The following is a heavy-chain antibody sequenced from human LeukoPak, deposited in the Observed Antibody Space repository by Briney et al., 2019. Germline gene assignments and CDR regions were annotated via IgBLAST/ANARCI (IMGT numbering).Heavy chain of an antibody. D-gene: IGHD3-10*01. CDR1: GGPFSGYY. V-gene: IGHV4-34*01. Sequence: SETLSLTCAVYGGPFSGYYWSWIRQPPGKGLEWIGEINHSGSTNYNPSLKSRVTISVDTSKNQFSLKLSSVTAADTAVYYCARRRRWFGGFDYWGQGTLVTVSS. J-gene: IGHJ4*02. CDR2: INHSGST. CDR3: ARRRRWFGGFDY.